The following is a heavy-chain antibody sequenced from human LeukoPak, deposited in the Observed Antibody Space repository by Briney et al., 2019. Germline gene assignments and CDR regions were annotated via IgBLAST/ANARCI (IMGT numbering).Heavy chain of an antibody. CDR2: INTNTGNP. J-gene: IGHJ5*02. CDR1: GYTFTSYA. Sequence: GASVKVSCKASGYTFTSYAMNWVRQAPGQGLEWMGWINTNTGNPTYAQGFTGRFVFSLDTSVSTAYLQISSLKAEDTAVYYCAREWYSGSRRGFDPWGQGTLVTVSS. D-gene: IGHD1-26*01. V-gene: IGHV7-4-1*02. CDR3: AREWYSGSRRGFDP.